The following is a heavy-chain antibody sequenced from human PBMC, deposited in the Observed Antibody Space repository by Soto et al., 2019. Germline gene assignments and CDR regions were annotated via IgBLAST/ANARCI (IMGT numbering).Heavy chain of an antibody. V-gene: IGHV3-33*01. CDR3: ARETDSSSWYSDYGMDV. J-gene: IGHJ6*02. CDR2: IWYDGSNK. Sequence: QVQLVESGGGVVQPGRSLRLSCAASGFTFSSYGMHWVRQAPGKGLEWVAVIWYDGSNKYYADSVKGRFTISRDNSKNTLYLQMNSLRAEDTAVYYCARETDSSSWYSDYGMDVWGQGTTVTVSS. CDR1: GFTFSSYG. D-gene: IGHD6-13*01.